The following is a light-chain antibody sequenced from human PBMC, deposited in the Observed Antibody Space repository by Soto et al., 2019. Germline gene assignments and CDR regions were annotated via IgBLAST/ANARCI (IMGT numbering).Light chain of an antibody. J-gene: IGKJ1*01. Sequence: DIVMTQSPLSLSVTPGQPASISCKSSQSLLHSDGKTYLYWYLQKPGQSPQLLIYEVNIRATGIPARFSGSGSGTEFTLTISSLQSEDFAVYYCQHYNNWPPWTFGQGTKVDIK. CDR3: QHYNNWPPWT. CDR1: QSLLHSDGKTY. CDR2: EVN. V-gene: IGKV2-29*01.